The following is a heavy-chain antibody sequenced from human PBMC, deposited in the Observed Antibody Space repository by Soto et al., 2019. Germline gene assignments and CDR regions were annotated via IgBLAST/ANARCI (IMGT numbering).Heavy chain of an antibody. D-gene: IGHD5-18*01. J-gene: IGHJ4*02. CDR1: GFTFSTYA. V-gene: IGHV3-23*01. CDR2: VSASGLNT. Sequence: EVQLLESGGKLVQPGGSLTLSCAASGFTFSTYAMAWVRQAPGKGLEWVSGVSASGLNTDYADPVKGRFYISRDNSKNKVSLRMTRLRAEERGLNYCAKGRPRSNTGYRFEYWGQGTAVTVSP. CDR3: AKGRPRSNTGYRFEY.